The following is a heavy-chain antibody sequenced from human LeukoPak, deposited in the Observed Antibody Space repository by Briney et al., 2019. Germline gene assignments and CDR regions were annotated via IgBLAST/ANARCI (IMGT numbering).Heavy chain of an antibody. CDR3: ARDTAMVSLDP. CDR1: GGSFSGYY. CDR2: IYYSGST. Sequence: SETLSLTCAVYGGSFSGYYWSWIRQPPGKGLEWIGYIYYSGSTNYNPSLKSRVTISVDTSKNQFSLKLSSVTAADTAVYYCARDTAMVSLDPWGQGTLVTVSS. D-gene: IGHD5-18*01. J-gene: IGHJ5*02. V-gene: IGHV4-59*01.